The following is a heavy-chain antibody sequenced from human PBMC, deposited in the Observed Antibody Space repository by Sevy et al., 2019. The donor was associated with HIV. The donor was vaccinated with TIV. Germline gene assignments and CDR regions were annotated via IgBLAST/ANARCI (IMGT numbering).Heavy chain of an antibody. D-gene: IGHD2-15*01. CDR1: GFTFDDYG. J-gene: IGHJ4*02. CDR2: ISWNSATI. Sequence: GGSLRLSCAASGFTFDDYGMHWVRQAPGKGLEWVPGISWNSATIVYADSAKGRFTISRDNARNSLYLQMNSLRVEDMAFYYCAKGAGSSLLSAIAYWGQGTLVTVSS. V-gene: IGHV3-9*03. CDR3: AKGAGSSLLSAIAY.